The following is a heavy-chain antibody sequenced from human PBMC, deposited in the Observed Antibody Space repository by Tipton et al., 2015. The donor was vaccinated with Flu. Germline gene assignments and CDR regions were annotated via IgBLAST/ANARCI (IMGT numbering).Heavy chain of an antibody. J-gene: IGHJ4*02. V-gene: IGHV3-11*01. CDR3: ARAQRAEAVAGDY. CDR1: GFTFSDYY. Sequence: SLRLSCAASGFTFSDYYMSWIRQAPGKGLEWVSYISSSGSTIYYADSVKGRFTISRDNAKNSLYLQMNSLRAEDTAVYYCARAQRAEAVAGDYWGQGTLVTVSS. D-gene: IGHD6-19*01. CDR2: ISSSGSTI.